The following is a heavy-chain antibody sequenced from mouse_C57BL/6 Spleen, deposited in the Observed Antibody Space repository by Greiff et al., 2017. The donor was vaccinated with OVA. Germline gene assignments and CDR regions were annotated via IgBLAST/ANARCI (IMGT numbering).Heavy chain of an antibody. D-gene: IGHD2-3*01. Sequence: QVQLKQPGAELVMPGASVKLSCKASGYTFTSYWMHWVKQRPGQGLEWIGEIDPSDSYTNYNQKFKGKSTLTVDKSSSTAYMQLSSLTSEDSAVYYCARGTRYGGYYGGFAYWGQGTLVTVSA. V-gene: IGHV1-69*01. CDR1: GYTFTSYW. CDR3: ARGTRYGGYYGGFAY. CDR2: IDPSDSYT. J-gene: IGHJ3*01.